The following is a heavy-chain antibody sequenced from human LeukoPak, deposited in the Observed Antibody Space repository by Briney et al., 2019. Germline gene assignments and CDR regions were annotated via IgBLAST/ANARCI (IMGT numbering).Heavy chain of an antibody. CDR1: GFTFSSYA. J-gene: IGHJ6*03. CDR3: AKQLAGSGDYYYYYMDV. Sequence: GGSLRLSCAASGFTFSSYAMSWVRQAPGKGLEWVSAISGSGGSTYYADSVKGRFTISRDNSKNTLYLQMNSLRAEDTAVYYCAKQLAGSGDYYYYYMDVWGKGTTVTVSS. D-gene: IGHD1-1*01. V-gene: IGHV3-23*01. CDR2: ISGSGGST.